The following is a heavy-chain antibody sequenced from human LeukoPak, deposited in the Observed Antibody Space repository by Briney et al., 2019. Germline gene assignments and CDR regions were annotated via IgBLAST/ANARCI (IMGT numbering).Heavy chain of an antibody. CDR3: ARVRVPVWFGLIDI. CDR1: GGTFSNYG. Sequence: GASVKVSCKASGGTFSNYGISWVRQAPGQGLEWMGWISAYNGNTNYAQKLQGRVTMTTDTSTSTAYMELRSLRSDDTAVYYCARVRVPVWFGLIDIWGQGTMVTVSS. J-gene: IGHJ3*02. D-gene: IGHD3-10*01. CDR2: ISAYNGNT. V-gene: IGHV1-18*01.